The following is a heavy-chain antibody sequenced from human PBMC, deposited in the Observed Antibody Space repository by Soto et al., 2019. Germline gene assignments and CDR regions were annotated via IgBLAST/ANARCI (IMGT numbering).Heavy chain of an antibody. CDR1: GGSFRGYY. V-gene: IGHV4-34*01. J-gene: IGHJ4*02. D-gene: IGHD2-21*02. Sequence: SQTLSLTCAVHGGSFRGYYWSWVRQPPGRGLEWIGEIDHSGRTNYNPSLKSRVTISIDISKQHLSLEVNSVTAADTGVYYCARVITRRPFSTAYLHFEYWGQGGPGT. CDR3: ARVITRRPFSTAYLHFEY. CDR2: IDHSGRT.